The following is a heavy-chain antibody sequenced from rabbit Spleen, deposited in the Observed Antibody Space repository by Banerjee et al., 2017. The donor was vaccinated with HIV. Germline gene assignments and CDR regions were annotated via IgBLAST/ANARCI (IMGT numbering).Heavy chain of an antibody. CDR3: ARDTSRGDYIDGVFNL. Sequence: QSLEESGGGLAQPEGSLTLTCKAFGFSFSSGYGMCWARQAPGKGLEWIAYIYTGNSKTYYASWANRRFTISKTSSTTVTLQMTTLTVANTATYFCARDTSRGDYIDGVFNLWGPGTLVTV. CDR2: IYTGNSKT. D-gene: IGHD1-1*01. J-gene: IGHJ4*01. CDR1: GFSFSSGYG. V-gene: IGHV1S40*01.